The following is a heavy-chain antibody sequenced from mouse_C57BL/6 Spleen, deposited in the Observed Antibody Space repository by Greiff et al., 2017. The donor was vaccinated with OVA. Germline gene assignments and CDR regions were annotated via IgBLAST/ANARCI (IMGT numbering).Heavy chain of an antibody. J-gene: IGHJ3*01. Sequence: VQLQQSGAELVKPGASVKLSCKASGYTFTSYWMQWVKQRPGQGLEWIGEIDPSDSYTNYNQKFKGKATLTVDTSSSTAYMQLSSLTSEDSAVYYCARGYGSSPFAYWGQGTLVTVSA. CDR1: GYTFTSYW. CDR2: IDPSDSYT. CDR3: ARGYGSSPFAY. V-gene: IGHV1-50*01. D-gene: IGHD1-1*01.